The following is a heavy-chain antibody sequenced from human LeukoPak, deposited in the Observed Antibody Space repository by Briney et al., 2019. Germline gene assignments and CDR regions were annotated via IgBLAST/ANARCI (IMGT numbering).Heavy chain of an antibody. CDR1: GFTFSNYS. CDR2: ISFGSRTI. Sequence: GGSLRLSCAASGFTFSNYSMNWVRQAPGKGLEWVSYISFGSRTIYYADSVKGRFTISRDNAKNSLYLQMNSLRAEDTAVYYCARQYYYDSSGYYPGAFDIWGQGTMVTVSS. D-gene: IGHD3-22*01. J-gene: IGHJ3*02. V-gene: IGHV3-48*04. CDR3: ARQYYYDSSGYYPGAFDI.